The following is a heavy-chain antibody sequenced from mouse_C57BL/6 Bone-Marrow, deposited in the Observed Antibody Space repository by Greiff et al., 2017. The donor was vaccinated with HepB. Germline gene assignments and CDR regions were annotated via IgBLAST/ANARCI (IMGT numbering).Heavy chain of an antibody. CDR3: ARDDYDGAWFAY. CDR2: INPSNGGT. V-gene: IGHV1-43*01. Sequence: VQLKGAGPELVKPGGSVEVSCKGSGLSFTGYYMHWVEQSSEKSLEWIGEINPSNGGTSYNQKVKGKATLTVDKSSSTAYMQLKSLTSEDSAVYYCARDDYDGAWFAYWGQGTLVTVSA. D-gene: IGHD2-4*01. CDR1: GLSFTGYY. J-gene: IGHJ3*01.